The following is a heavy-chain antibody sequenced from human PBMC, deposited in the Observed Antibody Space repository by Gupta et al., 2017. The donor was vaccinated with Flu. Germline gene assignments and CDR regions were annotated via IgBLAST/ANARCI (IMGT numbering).Heavy chain of an antibody. D-gene: IGHD3-16*02. Sequence: QVQLQQWGAGLLKPSETLSLTCAVYGGSFSGYYWSWIRQPPGKGLEWIEEINHSGSTNYNPSLKSRVTISVDTSKNQFSLKLSSVTAADTAVDYCARYGIRVGELSYDAFDIWGQGTMVTVSS. CDR3: ARYGIRVGELSYDAFDI. CDR2: INHSGST. V-gene: IGHV4-34*01. CDR1: GGSFSGYY. J-gene: IGHJ3*02.